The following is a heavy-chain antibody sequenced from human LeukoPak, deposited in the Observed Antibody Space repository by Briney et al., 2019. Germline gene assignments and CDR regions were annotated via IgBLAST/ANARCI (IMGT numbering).Heavy chain of an antibody. CDR3: ARRPYYDYVWGSSDY. V-gene: IGHV3-30*04. J-gene: IGHJ4*02. D-gene: IGHD3-16*01. CDR1: GFTFSSYA. Sequence: GGSLRLSCAASGFTFSSYAIHWVRQAPGKGLEWVAVISYDGSNKYYADSVKGRFTISRDNSKNTLYLQMNSLRAEDTAVYYCARRPYYDYVWGSSDYWGQGTLVTVSS. CDR2: ISYDGSNK.